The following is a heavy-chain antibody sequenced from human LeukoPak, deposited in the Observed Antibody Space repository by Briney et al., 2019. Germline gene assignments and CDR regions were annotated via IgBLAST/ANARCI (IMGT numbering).Heavy chain of an antibody. D-gene: IGHD5-18*01. Sequence: SETLSLTCAVYGGSFSGYYWSWIRQPPGKGLEWIGEINHSGSTNYNPFLKSRVTISVDTSKNQFSLKLSSVTAADTAVYYCATTYSYTSGGYDYWGQGTLVTVSS. J-gene: IGHJ4*02. CDR2: INHSGST. CDR3: ATTYSYTSGGYDY. V-gene: IGHV4-34*01. CDR1: GGSFSGYY.